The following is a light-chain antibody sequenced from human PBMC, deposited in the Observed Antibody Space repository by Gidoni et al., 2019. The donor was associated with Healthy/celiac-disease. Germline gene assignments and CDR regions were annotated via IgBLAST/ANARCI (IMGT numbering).Light chain of an antibody. Sequence: QSALTQPASVSGSPGQSSTISCTGTSSDVGGYNYVSWYQQHPGKAPKLMIYEVSNRPSGVSNRFSGSKSGNTASLTISGLQAEDEADYYCSSYTSSSTLETVFGGGTKLTVL. CDR1: SSDVGGYNY. V-gene: IGLV2-14*01. J-gene: IGLJ2*01. CDR3: SSYTSSSTLETV. CDR2: EVS.